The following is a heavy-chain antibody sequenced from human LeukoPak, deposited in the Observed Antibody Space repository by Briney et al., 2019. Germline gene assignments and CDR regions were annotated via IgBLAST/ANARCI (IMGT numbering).Heavy chain of an antibody. J-gene: IGHJ4*02. V-gene: IGHV3-21*01. CDR3: ARDPTREEEVASLKWHPPLDF. D-gene: IGHD3-3*01. Sequence: GGSLRLSCAASGFTFSIYSLHWVRQAPGKGLEWISSISSASNFIYYADSVKGRFTISRDNVKNSLYLQLNSLRVEDTAVYYCARDPTREEEVASLKWHPPLDFWGQGTLVTVSS. CDR1: GFTFSIYS. CDR2: ISSASNFI.